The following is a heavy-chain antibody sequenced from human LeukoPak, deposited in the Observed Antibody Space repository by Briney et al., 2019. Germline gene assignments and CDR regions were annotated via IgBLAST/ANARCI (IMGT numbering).Heavy chain of an antibody. CDR3: ARLTTMTTTGGPFDY. D-gene: IGHD4-17*01. Sequence: PGGSLRLSCAASGFTFSSYEMNWVRQAPGKGLEWVSYITSSGNTIYYADSVKGRFTISSDNAKNSLYLQMNSLRAEDTAVYYCARLTTMTTTGGPFDYWGQGTLVTVSS. J-gene: IGHJ4*02. CDR2: ITSSGNTI. CDR1: GFTFSSYE. V-gene: IGHV3-48*03.